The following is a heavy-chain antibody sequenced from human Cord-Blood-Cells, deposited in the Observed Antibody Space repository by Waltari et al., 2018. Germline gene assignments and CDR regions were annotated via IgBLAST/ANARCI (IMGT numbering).Heavy chain of an antibody. D-gene: IGHD3-10*01. CDR3: ARESRNVLLWFGELTYYYYMDV. V-gene: IGHV4-4*07. CDR2: IYTSGST. J-gene: IGHJ6*03. CDR1: GGSISSYY. Sequence: QVQLQESGPGLVKPSETLSLTCTVSGGSISSYYWSWNRQPAGKGLEWIGRIYTSGSTNYNPSLKSRVTMSVDTSKNQFSLKLSSVTAADTAVYYCARESRNVLLWFGELTYYYYMDVWGKGTTVTVSS.